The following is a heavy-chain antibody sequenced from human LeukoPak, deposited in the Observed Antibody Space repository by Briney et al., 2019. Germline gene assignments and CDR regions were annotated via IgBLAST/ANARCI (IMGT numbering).Heavy chain of an antibody. D-gene: IGHD3-10*01. J-gene: IGHJ5*02. Sequence: SETLSLTCTVSGGSISSYYWSWIRQPPGKGLEWIGYIYYSGSTNYNPSLKSRVTISVDTSKNQSSLKLSSVTAADTAVYYCARDLDGSATNWFDPWGQGTLVTVSS. CDR2: IYYSGST. CDR1: GGSISSYY. V-gene: IGHV4-59*01. CDR3: ARDLDGSATNWFDP.